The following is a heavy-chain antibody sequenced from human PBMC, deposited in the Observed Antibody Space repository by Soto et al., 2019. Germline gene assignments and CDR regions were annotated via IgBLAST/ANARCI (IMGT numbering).Heavy chain of an antibody. CDR2: IYAAGHT. Sequence: EVRLVESGGGLVQPGVSLRLSCAASGFTVGTNYISWVRQSPGKGLEWVSVIYAAGHTYYPDSVKGRFTISRDKSLNTVSLQMSSLRVDDTAVYYCARAIVTPGTYYIDVWGKGTTVTVSS. V-gene: IGHV3-66*01. CDR1: GFTVGTNY. J-gene: IGHJ6*03. D-gene: IGHD4-4*01. CDR3: ARAIVTPGTYYIDV.